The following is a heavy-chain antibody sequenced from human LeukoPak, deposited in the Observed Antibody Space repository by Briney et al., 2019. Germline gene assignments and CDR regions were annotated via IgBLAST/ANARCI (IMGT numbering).Heavy chain of an antibody. CDR3: AIHGGGTIRIEAFDV. CDR2: ISGDGRDI. J-gene: IGHJ3*01. D-gene: IGHD3-3*01. V-gene: IGHV3-23*01. Sequence: GGTLRLSCAASAFTFSSYGMSWVRQAPGKGLEWVSAISGDGRDIFYADAVKSRFTISRDNSKNTLYLQMNSLRDEDTALYYCAIHGGGTIRIEAFDVWGQGTMVTISS. CDR1: AFTFSSYG.